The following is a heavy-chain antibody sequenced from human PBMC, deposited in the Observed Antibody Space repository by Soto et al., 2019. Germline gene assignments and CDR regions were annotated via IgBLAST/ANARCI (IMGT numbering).Heavy chain of an antibody. J-gene: IGHJ6*03. CDR3: ASDSSSWDYYYYYMDV. V-gene: IGHV4-39*01. Sequence: SETLSLTCTVSGGSISSGYYYWSWIRQPPGKGLEWIGSIYYSGSTYYNPSLKSRVTISVDTSKNQSSLKLSSVTAADTAVYYCASDSSSWDYYYYYMDVWGKGTTVTVSS. CDR1: GGSISSGYYY. D-gene: IGHD6-13*01. CDR2: IYYSGST.